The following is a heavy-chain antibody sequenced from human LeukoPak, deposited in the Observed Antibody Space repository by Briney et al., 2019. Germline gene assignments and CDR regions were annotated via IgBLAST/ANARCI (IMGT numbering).Heavy chain of an antibody. CDR2: FSYSGTT. D-gene: IGHD3-16*01. CDR1: GASIGISF. Sequence: SETLSLTCTVSGASIGISFWSWIRQTPGEGLEWIGHFSYSGTTNYNPSLKSRVTISVDTSKNHFSLKVTSVTAADTAVYYCARDGAHKNHYYSYYYMDVWGKGTTVTVSS. J-gene: IGHJ6*03. CDR3: ARDGAHKNHYYSYYYMDV. V-gene: IGHV4-59*01.